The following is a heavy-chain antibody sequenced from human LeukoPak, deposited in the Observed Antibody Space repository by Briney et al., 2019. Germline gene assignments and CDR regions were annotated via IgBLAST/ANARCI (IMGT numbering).Heavy chain of an antibody. CDR1: GFTVSSNY. J-gene: IGHJ6*03. CDR2: IYSGGST. Sequence: GGSLRLSCAASGFTVSSNYMSWVRQAPGKGLEWVSVIYSGGSTYYADSVKGRFTISRDNSKNTLYLQMNSLRAEDTAVYYCARDRSGSYRARSYYMDVWGKGTTVTISS. CDR3: ARDRSGSYRARSYYMDV. V-gene: IGHV3-66*01. D-gene: IGHD1-26*01.